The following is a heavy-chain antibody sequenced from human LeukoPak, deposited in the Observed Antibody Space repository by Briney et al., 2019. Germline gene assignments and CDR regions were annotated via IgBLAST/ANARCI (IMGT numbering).Heavy chain of an antibody. V-gene: IGHV4-34*01. CDR3: ARSESDWGYYFDY. CDR2: INHSGST. J-gene: IGHJ4*02. D-gene: IGHD7-27*01. Sequence: SETLSLTCAVYGGSFSGYYWSWIRQPPGKGQEWIGEINHSGSTYYNPSLKSRVTISVDTSKNQFSLKLSSVTAADTAVYYCARSESDWGYYFDYWGQGTLVTVSS. CDR1: GGSFSGYY.